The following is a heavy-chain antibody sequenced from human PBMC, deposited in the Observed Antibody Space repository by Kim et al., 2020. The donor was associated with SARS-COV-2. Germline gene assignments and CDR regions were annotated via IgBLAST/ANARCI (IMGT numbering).Heavy chain of an antibody. J-gene: IGHJ4*02. Sequence: SETLSLTCTVSGGSISSGGYYWSWIRQHPGKGLEWIGYIYYSGSTYYNPSLKSRVTISVDTSKNQFSLKLSSVTAADTAVYYCARKGGDYGGSDYWGQGTLVTVSS. CDR2: IYYSGST. V-gene: IGHV4-31*03. CDR1: GGSISSGGYY. CDR3: ARKGGDYGGSDY. D-gene: IGHD3-10*01.